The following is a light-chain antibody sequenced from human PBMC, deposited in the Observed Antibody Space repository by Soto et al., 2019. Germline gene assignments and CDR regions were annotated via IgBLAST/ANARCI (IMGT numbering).Light chain of an antibody. CDR1: SGDVGGYNY. J-gene: IGLJ1*01. V-gene: IGLV2-8*01. Sequence: QSVLTQPPSASGSPGQSVTISCTGTSGDVGGYNYVSWYQQHPGKAPKLMIYEVSKRPSGVPDRFSGSKSGNTASLTVSGLQPEDEADYYCSSYAGSNKAVFXTGTMVTVL. CDR3: SSYAGSNKAV. CDR2: EVS.